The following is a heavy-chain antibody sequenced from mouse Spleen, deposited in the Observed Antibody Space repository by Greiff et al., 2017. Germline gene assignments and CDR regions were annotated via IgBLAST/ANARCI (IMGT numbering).Heavy chain of an antibody. CDR2: INPSSGYT. CDR3: ARWPITTGYAMDY. J-gene: IGHJ4*01. V-gene: IGHV1-7*01. Sequence: QVQLQQSGAELAKPGASVKLSCKASGYTFTSYWMHWVKQRPGQGLEWIGYINPSSGYTKYNQKFKDKATLTADKSSSTAYMQLSSLTSEDSAVYYCARWPITTGYAMDYWGQGTSVTVSS. D-gene: IGHD1-1*01. CDR1: GYTFTSYW.